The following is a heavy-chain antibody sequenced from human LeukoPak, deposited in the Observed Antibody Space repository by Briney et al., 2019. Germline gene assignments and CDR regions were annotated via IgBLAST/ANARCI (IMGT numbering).Heavy chain of an antibody. CDR2: ISSSSSYI. Sequence: GGSLRLSCAASGFTFSSYSMNWVRQAPGKGLEWVSSISSSSSYIYCADSVKGRFTISRDNAKNSLYLQMNSLRAEDTAVYYCARGTDVWGSYRQPYNWFDPWGQGTLVTVSS. J-gene: IGHJ5*02. CDR3: ARGTDVWGSYRQPYNWFDP. CDR1: GFTFSSYS. V-gene: IGHV3-21*01. D-gene: IGHD3-16*02.